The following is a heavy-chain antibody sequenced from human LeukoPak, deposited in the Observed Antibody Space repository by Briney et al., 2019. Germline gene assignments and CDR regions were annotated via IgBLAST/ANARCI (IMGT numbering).Heavy chain of an antibody. V-gene: IGHV1-69*04. J-gene: IGHJ4*02. Sequence: SVKVSCKASGGTFSSYAISWVRQAPGQGLKWMGRIIPILGIANYAQKFQGRVAITADKSTSTAYMELSSLRSEDTAVYYCAGAPLNSYGGDPYFDYWGQGTLVTVSS. CDR1: GGTFSSYA. CDR3: AGAPLNSYGGDPYFDY. D-gene: IGHD5-18*01. CDR2: IIPILGIA.